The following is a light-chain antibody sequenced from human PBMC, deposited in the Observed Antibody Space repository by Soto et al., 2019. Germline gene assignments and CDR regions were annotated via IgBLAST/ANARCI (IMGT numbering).Light chain of an antibody. J-gene: IGLJ2*01. CDR1: SSDVGGYNY. CDR2: EVA. CDR3: SSYASSSTLV. Sequence: QSALTQPASVSGSPGQSITISCTGTSSDVGGYNYVSWYQLHPGKAPKLMIYEVANRPSGVSNRFSGSKSGNTASLTISGLQAEDEAYYYCSSYASSSTLVFGGGTKLTVL. V-gene: IGLV2-14*01.